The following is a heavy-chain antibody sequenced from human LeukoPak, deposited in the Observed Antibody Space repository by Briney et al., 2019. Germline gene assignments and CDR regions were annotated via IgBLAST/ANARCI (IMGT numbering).Heavy chain of an antibody. Sequence: PGGSLRLSCAASGFSVSSSYMSWVRQAPGKRLEWVSFIYSGGSTYYADSVKGRFTISRDNSKNTLYLQMNSLRAEDTAVYYCARARWEGYCLDYWGQGTLVTVSS. D-gene: IGHD2-15*01. CDR1: GFSVSSSY. CDR3: ARARWEGYCLDY. CDR2: IYSGGST. V-gene: IGHV3-53*01. J-gene: IGHJ4*02.